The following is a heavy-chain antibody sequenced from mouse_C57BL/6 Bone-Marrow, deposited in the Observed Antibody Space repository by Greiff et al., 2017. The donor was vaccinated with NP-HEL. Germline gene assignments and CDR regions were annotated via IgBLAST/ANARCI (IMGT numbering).Heavy chain of an antibody. V-gene: IGHV1-42*01. CDR3: ARGGILRGFAY. CDR2: INPSTGGT. J-gene: IGHJ3*01. Sequence: EVQLQQSGPELVKPGASVKISCKASGYSFTGYYMNWVKQSPEKSLVWIGEINPSTGGTTYNQKFKAKATLTVDKSSSTAYMQLKSLTSEDSAVYYCARGGILRGFAYWGQGTLVTVSA. CDR1: GYSFTGYY. D-gene: IGHD1-1*01.